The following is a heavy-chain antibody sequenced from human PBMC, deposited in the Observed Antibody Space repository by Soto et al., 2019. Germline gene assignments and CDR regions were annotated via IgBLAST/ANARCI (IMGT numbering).Heavy chain of an antibody. Sequence: ASVKVSCKASGYTFTSYAMHWVSQAPGKRLEWMGWINAGNGNTKYSQKIQGRVTITRDTSASTAYMELSSLRSEDTAVYYCARSPHCSSTSCYANAFDIWGQGTMVTV. CDR3: ARSPHCSSTSCYANAFDI. D-gene: IGHD2-2*01. CDR2: INAGNGNT. J-gene: IGHJ3*02. V-gene: IGHV1-3*01. CDR1: GYTFTSYA.